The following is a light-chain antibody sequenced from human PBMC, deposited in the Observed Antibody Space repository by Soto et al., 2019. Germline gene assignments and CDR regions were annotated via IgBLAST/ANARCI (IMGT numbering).Light chain of an antibody. CDR2: AAS. V-gene: IGKV3-11*01. Sequence: IVLTQSPVTLSVSPGETATLSCRASQSVSSNLAWYQHKPGQAPRLLIYAASARATGVPARFSGSGSGTDYTLTISSLESEDFAVYYCQQRSNWPPWTFGQGTKVEIK. CDR3: QQRSNWPPWT. J-gene: IGKJ1*01. CDR1: QSVSSN.